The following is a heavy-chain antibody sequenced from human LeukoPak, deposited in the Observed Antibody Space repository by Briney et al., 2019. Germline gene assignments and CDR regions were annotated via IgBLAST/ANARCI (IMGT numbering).Heavy chain of an antibody. D-gene: IGHD5-24*01. J-gene: IGHJ4*02. Sequence: SETLSLTCTVSGYSISSGYYWGWIRQPPGKGLEYIGYIYYSGSTNYNPSLKSRVTISVDTSKNQFSLKLSSVTAADTAVYYCARDLMATTLDYWGQGTLVTVSS. CDR3: ARDLMATTLDY. V-gene: IGHV4-38-2*02. CDR2: IYYSGST. CDR1: GYSISSGYY.